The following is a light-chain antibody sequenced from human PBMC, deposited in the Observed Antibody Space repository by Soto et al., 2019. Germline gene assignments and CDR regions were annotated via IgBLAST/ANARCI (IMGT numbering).Light chain of an antibody. CDR3: ISYTDRQSYL. J-gene: IGLJ1*01. CDR2: AVS. CDR1: SSDVGGYNH. V-gene: IGLV2-8*01. Sequence: QSVLTQPPSASGSPGQSVTISCTGTSSDVGGYNHVAWYQQFPGKSPKLMIYAVSDRPPGVSDRFSGSKSGITASLTISGLQTEDEDDYYCISYTDRQSYLFGTGTKLTVL.